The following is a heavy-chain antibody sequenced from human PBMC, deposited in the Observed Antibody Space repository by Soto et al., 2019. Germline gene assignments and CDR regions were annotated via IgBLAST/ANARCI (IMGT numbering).Heavy chain of an antibody. CDR2: IKKDGSKI. Sequence: EVQLVESGGDLVQPGGSLRLSCAASGFSFASSWMTWVRQAPGKGLEWVANIKKDGSKINYLDSVRGRFTVSRDNAKKPMYLEMNSLRAEDTALYYCARDVSPGSSSMYLDAFDIWGQGTMVTVSS. CDR3: ARDVSPGSSSMYLDAFDI. V-gene: IGHV3-7*05. J-gene: IGHJ3*02. CDR1: GFSFASSW. D-gene: IGHD6-13*01.